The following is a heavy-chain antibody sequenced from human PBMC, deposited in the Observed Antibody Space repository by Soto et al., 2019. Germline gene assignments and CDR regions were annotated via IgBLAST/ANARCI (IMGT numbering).Heavy chain of an antibody. CDR2: ISGSGGST. CDR3: AKGVGDCSSTSCYRCSVDY. CDR1: GFTFSSYA. V-gene: IGHV3-23*01. J-gene: IGHJ4*02. D-gene: IGHD2-2*02. Sequence: EVQLLESGGGLVQPGGSLRLSCAASGFTFSSYAMSWVRQAPGKGLEWVSAISGSGGSTYYADSVKGRFTISRDNSKNTLYRQMNGLRAEDTAVYYCAKGVGDCSSTSCYRCSVDYWGQGTLVTVSS.